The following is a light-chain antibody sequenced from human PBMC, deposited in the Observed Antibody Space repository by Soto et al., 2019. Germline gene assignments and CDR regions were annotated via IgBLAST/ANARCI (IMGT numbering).Light chain of an antibody. CDR3: QQYGSSPT. V-gene: IGKV3-20*01. CDR2: GAS. CDR1: QSVASNY. Sequence: IVLTQSPGTLSLSPGEGTTLSCRASQSVASNYLAWYQQKPGQAPRLLIYGASSRATGIPDRFSGSGSGTDFTLTISRLEPEDFAVYYCQQYGSSPTFGQGTRLENK. J-gene: IGKJ5*01.